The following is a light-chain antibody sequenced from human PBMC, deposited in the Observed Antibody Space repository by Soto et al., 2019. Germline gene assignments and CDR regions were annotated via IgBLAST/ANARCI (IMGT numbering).Light chain of an antibody. V-gene: IGLV4-69*01. J-gene: IGLJ2*01. CDR1: SGHSSYA. Sequence: QPVLTQSPSASAALGASVKLTCTLSSGHSSYAIAWHQQQPEKGPRYLMKLNSDGSHSKGGGIPERFSGSSSGAERYLTISSLQSEDEADYYCQTWDKGFQIFGGGTKVTVL. CDR3: QTWDKGFQI. CDR2: LNSDGSH.